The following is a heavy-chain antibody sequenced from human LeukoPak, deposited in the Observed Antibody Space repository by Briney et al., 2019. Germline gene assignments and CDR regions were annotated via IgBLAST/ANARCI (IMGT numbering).Heavy chain of an antibody. V-gene: IGHV3-30*03. Sequence: GGSLRLSCAPSGFTFSRHGMHWVRQAPGKGLEWVAIISNDGSRKYYAHSVEGRFTISRDNSKNTLYLQMDSLRAEDTAVYYCARDRAWNYFDYWGQGTLVTISS. J-gene: IGHJ4*02. CDR2: ISNDGSRK. D-gene: IGHD3-3*01. CDR3: ARDRAWNYFDY. CDR1: GFTFSRHG.